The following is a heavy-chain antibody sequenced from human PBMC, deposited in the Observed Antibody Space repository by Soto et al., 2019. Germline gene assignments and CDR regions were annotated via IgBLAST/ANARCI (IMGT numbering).Heavy chain of an antibody. D-gene: IGHD6-19*01. CDR3: ARDPAPIGWYDY. V-gene: IGHV3-74*01. CDR2: INRDGSST. CDR1: GFTLSSYW. Sequence: LRLSCAASGFTLSSYWMHWVRQAPGKGLEWVSRINRDGSSTSYADSVKGRFTISRDSAKNTLYLQMNSLRAEDTAVYYCARDPAPIGWYDYWGQGTLVTVSS. J-gene: IGHJ4*02.